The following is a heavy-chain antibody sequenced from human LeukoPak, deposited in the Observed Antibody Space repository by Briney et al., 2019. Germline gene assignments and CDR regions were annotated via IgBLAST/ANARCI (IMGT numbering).Heavy chain of an antibody. V-gene: IGHV4-61*02. D-gene: IGHD3-3*01. CDR2: IYTSGST. J-gene: IGHJ6*03. Sequence: PSQTLSLTCTVSGGSISSGSYYWSWIRQPAGKGLEWIGRIYTSGSTNYNPSLKSRVTISVDTSKNQFSLKLSSVTAADTAVYYCARTPTFNHFGVVISRYMDVWGKGTTVTVSS. CDR1: GGSISSGSYY. CDR3: ARTPTFNHFGVVISRYMDV.